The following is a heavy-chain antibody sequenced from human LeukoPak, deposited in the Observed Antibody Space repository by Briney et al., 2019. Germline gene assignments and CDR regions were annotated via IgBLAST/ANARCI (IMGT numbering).Heavy chain of an antibody. Sequence: PSETLSLTCTVSGGSISSYYWSWIRQPAGKGLEWIGRIYTSGSITYNPSLKSRVSMSVDTSKNQFSLKLSSVTAADTAVYYCARALCSGGSCYSTSDTATDYWGQGTLVTVSS. J-gene: IGHJ4*02. CDR3: ARALCSGGSCYSTSDTATDY. CDR1: GGSISSYY. D-gene: IGHD2-15*01. V-gene: IGHV4-4*07. CDR2: IYTSGSI.